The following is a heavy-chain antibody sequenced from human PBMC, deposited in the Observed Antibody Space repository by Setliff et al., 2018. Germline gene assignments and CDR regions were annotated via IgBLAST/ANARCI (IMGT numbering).Heavy chain of an antibody. CDR2: IYYSGST. D-gene: IGHD2-2*01. V-gene: IGHV4-31*03. CDR1: GGSISSGGYY. J-gene: IGHJ4*02. Sequence: SETLSLTCTVSGGSISSGGYYWSWIRQHPGKGLEWIGYIYYSGSTYYNPSLKIRVTISVDTSKNQFSLKLSSVTAADTAVYYCATNPYQLLNFDYWGQGTLVTVSS. CDR3: ATNPYQLLNFDY.